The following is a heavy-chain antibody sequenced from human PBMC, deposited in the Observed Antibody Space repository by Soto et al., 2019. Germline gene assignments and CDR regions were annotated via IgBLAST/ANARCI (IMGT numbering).Heavy chain of an antibody. Sequence: GASVKVSCKASGYTFTGYYMHWVRQAPGQGLEWMGWINPNSGGTNYAQKFQGRVTMTRDTSISTAYMELSRLRSADTSVYYCARSPKSSGYYRYGMAVWGQGTTVTVSS. D-gene: IGHD3-22*01. V-gene: IGHV1-2*02. CDR3: ARSPKSSGYYRYGMAV. J-gene: IGHJ6*02. CDR1: GYTFTGYY. CDR2: INPNSGGT.